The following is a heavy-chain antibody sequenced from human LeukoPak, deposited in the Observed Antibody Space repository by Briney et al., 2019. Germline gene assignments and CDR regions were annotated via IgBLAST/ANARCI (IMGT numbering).Heavy chain of an antibody. V-gene: IGHV3-30*02. CDR2: IRYDGSNK. Sequence: GGSLRLSCAASGFTFSSYGMHWVRQAPGKGLEWVAFIRYDGSNKYYADSVKGRFTISRDNSKNTLYLQMNSLRAEDTAVYYCARCDSSWDAFDIWGQGTMVTVSS. D-gene: IGHD3-22*01. CDR3: ARCDSSWDAFDI. CDR1: GFTFSSYG. J-gene: IGHJ3*02.